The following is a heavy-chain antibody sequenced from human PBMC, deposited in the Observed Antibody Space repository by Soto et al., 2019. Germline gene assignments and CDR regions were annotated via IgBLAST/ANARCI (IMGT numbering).Heavy chain of an antibody. CDR3: AKGDIVVVVAATPWL. CDR2: ISGSGGST. Sequence: GGSLRLSCAASGFTFSSYAMSWVHQAPGKGLEWVSAISGSGGSTYYADSVKGRFTISRDNSKNTLYLQMNSLRAEDTAVYYCAKGDIVVVVAATPWLWGQGTLVTVSS. V-gene: IGHV3-23*01. CDR1: GFTFSSYA. J-gene: IGHJ4*02. D-gene: IGHD2-15*01.